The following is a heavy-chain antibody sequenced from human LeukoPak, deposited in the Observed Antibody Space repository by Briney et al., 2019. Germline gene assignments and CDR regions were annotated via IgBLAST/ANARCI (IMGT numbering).Heavy chain of an antibody. V-gene: IGHV4-39*01. D-gene: IGHD3-22*01. Sequence: PSETLSLTCSVSGVSVSIRSYYWGWIRQPPEKGLEWIGTVYHSGSTYYKVSLKSRVTISADTSKNQFSLKLNSVPAADTAVYYCAAGRDSSANTWGQGTPVTVSS. CDR3: AAGRDSSANT. J-gene: IGHJ5*02. CDR2: VYHSGST. CDR1: GVSVSIRSYY.